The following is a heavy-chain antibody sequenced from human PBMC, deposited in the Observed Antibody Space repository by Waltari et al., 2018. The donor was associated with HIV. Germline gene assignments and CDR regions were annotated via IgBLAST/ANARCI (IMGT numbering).Heavy chain of an antibody. CDR2: IKQDGSEI. V-gene: IGHV3-7*01. D-gene: IGHD4-17*01. Sequence: EVPLVESGGGLVQPGETLRLYCLASGWPLGSDALSGVRQAPGKGLEWVANIKQDGSEIYYVDSVKGRFTIYRGNAKNSLYLQRNNVRAEYTAVYYCAKYGISTTGVIPFDYWGQGTLVTVSS. J-gene: IGHJ4*02. CDR1: GWPLGSDA. CDR3: AKYGISTTGVIPFDY.